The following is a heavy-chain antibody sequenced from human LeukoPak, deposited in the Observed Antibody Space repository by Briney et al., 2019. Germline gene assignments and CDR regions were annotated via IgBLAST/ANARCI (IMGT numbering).Heavy chain of an antibody. J-gene: IGHJ5*02. CDR2: ISYDGSNK. CDR1: GFTFSSYA. Sequence: GGSLRLSCAASGFTFSSYAMHWVRQAPGKGLEWVAVISYDGSNKYYADSVKGRFTISRDNSKNTLYLQMNSLRAEDTAVYYCARDRGFPYCSSTSCPFGMFDPWGQGTLVTVSS. V-gene: IGHV3-30-3*01. D-gene: IGHD2-2*01. CDR3: ARDRGFPYCSSTSCPFGMFDP.